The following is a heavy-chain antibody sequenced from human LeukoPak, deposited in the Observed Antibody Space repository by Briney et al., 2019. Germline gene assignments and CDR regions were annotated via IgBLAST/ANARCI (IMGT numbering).Heavy chain of an antibody. D-gene: IGHD3-22*01. CDR2: ISAYNGNT. J-gene: IGHJ3*02. Sequence: ASVTVSCKASGYTFTSYGISWVRQAPGQGLEWMGWISAYNGNTNYAQKLQGRVTMTTDTSTSTAYMELRSLRSDDTAVYYCARDTYYYDSSGYHDAFDIWGQGTMVTVSS. CDR1: GYTFTSYG. CDR3: ARDTYYYDSSGYHDAFDI. V-gene: IGHV1-18*01.